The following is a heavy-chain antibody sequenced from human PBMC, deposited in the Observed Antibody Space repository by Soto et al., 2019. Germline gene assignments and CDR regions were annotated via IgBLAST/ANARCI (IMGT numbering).Heavy chain of an antibody. J-gene: IGHJ4*02. D-gene: IGHD4-4*01. CDR1: GFTFSSYE. Sequence: EVQLVESGGGLVQPGGSLRLSCAASGFTFSSYEMNWVRQAPGKVLEWVSYINSDGATIFYVDSVKGRFTVSRDNAENSLYLQMNSLRTEDTAVYYCARVKRATVTTHPYLDYWGQGTLVTVSS. CDR2: INSDGATI. V-gene: IGHV3-48*03. CDR3: ARVKRATVTTHPYLDY.